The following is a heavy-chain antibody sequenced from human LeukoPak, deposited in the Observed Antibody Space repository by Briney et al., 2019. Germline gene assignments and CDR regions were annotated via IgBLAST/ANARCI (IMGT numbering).Heavy chain of an antibody. D-gene: IGHD3-9*01. CDR3: ARDSGSYYDILTGYYRDPLYFDY. CDR2: IYTSGST. V-gene: IGHV4-39*07. J-gene: IGHJ4*02. CDR1: GDSISTSNSY. Sequence: SETLSLTCTVSGDSISTSNSYWGWIRQPPGKGLEWIGRIYTSGSTNYNPSLKSRVTISVDTSKNQFSLKLSSVTAADTAVYYCARDSGSYYDILTGYYRDPLYFDYWGQGTLVTVSS.